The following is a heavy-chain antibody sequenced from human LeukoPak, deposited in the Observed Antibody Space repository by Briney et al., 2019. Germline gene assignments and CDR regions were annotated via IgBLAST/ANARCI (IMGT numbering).Heavy chain of an antibody. CDR3: ARDGCSVTSCWTWWGYFDY. J-gene: IGHJ4*02. D-gene: IGHD2-2*01. CDR2: TSYDGNNN. V-gene: IGHV3-30-3*01. Sequence: GGSLRLSWAASGFSFSNYAMHWVRQAPGKGLEWVAVTSYDGNNNDYVDSVKGRFTIPRDKSKNTLYLQMNSLRPEDTAVYYCARDGCSVTSCWTWWGYFDYWGQGTLVTVSS. CDR1: GFSFSNYA.